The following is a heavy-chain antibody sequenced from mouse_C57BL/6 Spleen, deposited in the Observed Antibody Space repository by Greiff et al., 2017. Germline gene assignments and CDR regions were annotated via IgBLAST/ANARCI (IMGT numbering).Heavy chain of an antibody. D-gene: IGHD4-1*01. CDR1: GYSFTGYY. Sequence: VQLKQSGPELVKPGASVKISCKASGYSFTGYYMNWVKQSPEKSLEWIGEINPSTGGTTYNQKFKAKATLTVDKSSSTAYMQLKSLTSEDSAVYYCANWDLDYWGQGTTLTVSS. CDR2: INPSTGGT. V-gene: IGHV1-42*01. J-gene: IGHJ2*01. CDR3: ANWDLDY.